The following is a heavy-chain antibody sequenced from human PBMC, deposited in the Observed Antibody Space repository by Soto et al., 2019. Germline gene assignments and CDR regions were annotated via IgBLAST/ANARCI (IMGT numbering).Heavy chain of an antibody. V-gene: IGHV6-1*01. D-gene: IGHD3-3*01. J-gene: IGHJ5*02. CDR2: TYYRSKWYN. CDR3: ARDDFLEWLPNWFDP. Sequence: PSQTLSLTCASSGDSVSSNSAAWNWIRQSPSRGLEWLGRTYYRSKWYNDYAVSAKSRITINPDTSKNQFSLQLNSVTPEDTAVYYCARDDFLEWLPNWFDPWGQGTLVTVSS. CDR1: GDSVSSNSAA.